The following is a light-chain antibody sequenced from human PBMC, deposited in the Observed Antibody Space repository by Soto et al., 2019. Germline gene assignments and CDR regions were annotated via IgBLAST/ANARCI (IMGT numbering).Light chain of an antibody. CDR2: EVT. CDR3: CSYAGNSEG. J-gene: IGLJ1*01. Sequence: QSVLTQPASLSGSPGQSITIPCTGTSVDVGGYNLVSWYQQHPGKAPKLMIYEVTERPSGVSNRFSGSKYGNTASLTISGLQPDDEADYYCCSYAGNSEGFGTGTKVTLL. CDR1: SVDVGGYNL. V-gene: IGLV2-23*02.